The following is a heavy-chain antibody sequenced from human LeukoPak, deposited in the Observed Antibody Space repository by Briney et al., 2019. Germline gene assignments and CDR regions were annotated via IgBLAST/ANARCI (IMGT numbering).Heavy chain of an antibody. J-gene: IGHJ6*02. CDR3: ARGYSYGYPLRYYYYYGMDV. CDR2: IEPSDSYT. D-gene: IGHD5-18*01. CDR1: GYSFTSYW. Sequence: GESLKISCKGSGYSFTSYWISWVRQMPGKGLEWMGRIEPSDSYTSYSPSFQGHVTISADKSISTAYLQWSSLKASDTAMYYCARGYSYGYPLRYYYYYGMDVWGQGTTVTVSS. V-gene: IGHV5-10-1*01.